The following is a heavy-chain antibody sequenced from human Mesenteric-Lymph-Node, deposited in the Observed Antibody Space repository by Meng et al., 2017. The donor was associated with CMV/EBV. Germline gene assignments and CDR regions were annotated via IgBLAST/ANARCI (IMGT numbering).Heavy chain of an antibody. CDR1: GLTFSSYW. Sequence: GGSLRLSCGASGLTFSSYWMHWVRQAPGKGLVWVSRISSDGILTTYADSVKGRFTISRDNAKNSLYLQMNSLRAEDTAVYYCARDHRDCSSTSCYTGRGGDDAFDIWGQGTMVTVSS. D-gene: IGHD2-2*02. CDR3: ARDHRDCSSTSCYTGRGGDDAFDI. V-gene: IGHV3-74*01. CDR2: ISSDGILT. J-gene: IGHJ3*02.